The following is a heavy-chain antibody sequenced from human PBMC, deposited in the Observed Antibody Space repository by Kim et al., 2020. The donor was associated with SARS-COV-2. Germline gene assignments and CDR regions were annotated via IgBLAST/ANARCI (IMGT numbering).Heavy chain of an antibody. Sequence: GESLRLSCAASGFTFDDYGMSWVRQAPGKGLEWVSGINWNGGSTGYADSVKGRFTISRDNAKNSLYLQMKSLRAEDTALYHCVRVGAFCGGDCPMGGFYYYYGMDVWGQGTTVTVSS. J-gene: IGHJ6*02. CDR2: INWNGGST. CDR3: VRVGAFCGGDCPMGGFYYYYGMDV. V-gene: IGHV3-20*01. CDR1: GFTFDDYG. D-gene: IGHD2-21*02.